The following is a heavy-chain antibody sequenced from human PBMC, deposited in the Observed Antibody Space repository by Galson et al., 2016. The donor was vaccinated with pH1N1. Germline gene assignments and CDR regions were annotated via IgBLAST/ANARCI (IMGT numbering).Heavy chain of an antibody. J-gene: IGHJ4*02. Sequence: SVKVSCKASGYMFSTYGINWVRKAPGQGPEWMGRISGYNGNTIYEQKFQARISMTIDKSTSTVYMDLRSLRFDDTAVSYCTQSNLPGYYDYWVQGTLVTVSS. CDR2: ISGYNGNT. V-gene: IGHV1-18*01. D-gene: IGHD3-22*01. CDR1: GYMFSTYG. CDR3: TQSNLPGYYDY.